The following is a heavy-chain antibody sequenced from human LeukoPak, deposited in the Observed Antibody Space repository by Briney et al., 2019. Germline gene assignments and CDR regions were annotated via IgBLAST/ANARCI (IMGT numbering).Heavy chain of an antibody. Sequence: GGSLRLSCAASGFTFSNYWMSWVRQAPGKGLEWVALISYDGSNKYFADSVRGRFTISRDNSKHTLYLQMNSLRAEDTAVYYCARDIGVGSSGYYGYFDYWGQGTLVTVSS. J-gene: IGHJ4*02. CDR2: ISYDGSNK. CDR1: GFTFSNYW. D-gene: IGHD3-22*01. V-gene: IGHV3-30-3*01. CDR3: ARDIGVGSSGYYGYFDY.